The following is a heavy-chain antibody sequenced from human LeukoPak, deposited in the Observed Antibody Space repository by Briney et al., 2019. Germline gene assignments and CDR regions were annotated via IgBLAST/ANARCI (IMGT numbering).Heavy chain of an antibody. V-gene: IGHV4-39*07. CDR2: MYYSGST. D-gene: IGHD3-22*01. CDR3: ARGVSWLLPFDY. CDR1: GGSISSSSYY. J-gene: IGHJ4*02. Sequence: SETLSLTCTVSGGSISSSSYYWGWIRQPPGKGLEWIGSMYYSGSTYYNPSLKSRVTISVDTSKNQFSLKLSSVTAADTAVYYCARGVSWLLPFDYWGQGTLVTVSS.